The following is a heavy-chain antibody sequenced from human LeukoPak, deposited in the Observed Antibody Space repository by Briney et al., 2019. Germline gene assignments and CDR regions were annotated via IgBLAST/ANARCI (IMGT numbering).Heavy chain of an antibody. CDR1: AFTFSSYN. CDR2: ISTSSSNM. J-gene: IGHJ3*02. V-gene: IGHV3-48*01. D-gene: IGHD3-22*01. CDR3: ASDSSGTDSFGI. Sequence: TGGSLRLSCAHSAFTFSSYNMNWVRQAPGKGLEWVSYISTSSSNMYYANSVKGRFTISRDNAKNSLYLQMNSLRAEDTAVYYCASDSSGTDSFGIWGQGTMVTVSS.